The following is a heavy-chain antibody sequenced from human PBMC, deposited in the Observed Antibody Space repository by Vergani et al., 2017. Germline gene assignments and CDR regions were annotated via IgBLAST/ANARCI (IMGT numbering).Heavy chain of an antibody. Sequence: QVQLVQSGAEVKKPGASVKVSCKASGYTFSTYGISWVRQAPGQGLEWMGWISAYNGNTNYPEKFQGRLTMTTDTSTRTAYMELRSLRSDDTAVYYCARESWGIYGRYFDSWGQGTLVTVSS. CDR3: ARESWGIYGRYFDS. D-gene: IGHD4-17*01. V-gene: IGHV1-18*01. CDR1: GYTFSTYG. J-gene: IGHJ4*02. CDR2: ISAYNGNT.